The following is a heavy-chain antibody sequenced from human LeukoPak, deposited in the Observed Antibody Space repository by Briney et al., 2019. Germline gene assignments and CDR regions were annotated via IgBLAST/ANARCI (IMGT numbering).Heavy chain of an antibody. Sequence: SETLSLTRTVSGGSISSYYWSWIRQPPGKGLEWIGYIYYSGSTNYNPSLKSRVTISVDTPKNQFSLKLSSVTAADTAVYYCARDRDYVWGSYRSNWFDPWGQGTLVTVSS. D-gene: IGHD3-16*02. V-gene: IGHV4-59*01. CDR3: ARDRDYVWGSYRSNWFDP. CDR2: IYYSGST. J-gene: IGHJ5*02. CDR1: GGSISSYY.